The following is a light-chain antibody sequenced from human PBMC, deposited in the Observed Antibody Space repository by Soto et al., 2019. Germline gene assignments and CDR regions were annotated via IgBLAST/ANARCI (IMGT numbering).Light chain of an antibody. CDR3: QQYDNLPIT. CDR2: DSS. V-gene: IGKV1-33*01. J-gene: IGKJ5*01. Sequence: LQMTQSPSSLSVSLGDRVTITCQASQDISNYLNWHQQRPGRAPKVLIYDSSDLETGVSSRFSGSGSGTNFTFTISSLQPEDIATYYCQQYDNLPITFGQGTRLDIK. CDR1: QDISNY.